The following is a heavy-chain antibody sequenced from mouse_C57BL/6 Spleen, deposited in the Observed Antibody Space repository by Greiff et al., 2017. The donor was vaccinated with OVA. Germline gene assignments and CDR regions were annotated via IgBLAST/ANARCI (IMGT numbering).Heavy chain of an antibody. V-gene: IGHV1-62-2*01. D-gene: IGHD2-3*01. CDR2: FYPGSGSI. J-gene: IGHJ2*01. CDR1: GYTFTEYT. CDR3: ARHEDDGYYSYYFDY. Sequence: VKLMESGAELVKPGASVKLSCKASGYTFTEYTIHWVKQRSGQGLEWIGWFYPGSGSIKYNEKFKDKATLTADKSSSTVYMELSRLTSEDSAVYFCARHEDDGYYSYYFDYWGQGTTLTVSS.